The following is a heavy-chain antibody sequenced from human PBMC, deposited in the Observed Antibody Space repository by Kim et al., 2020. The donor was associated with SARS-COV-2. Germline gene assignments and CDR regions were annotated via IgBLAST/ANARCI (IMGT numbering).Heavy chain of an antibody. V-gene: IGHV3-30*04. CDR2: ISYDGSNI. CDR3: ARSSGSYDSLDA. D-gene: IGHD1-26*01. CDR1: GFIFSSHS. Sequence: GGSLRLSCEGSGFIFSSHSMSWVRQAPGKGLDWVADISYDGSNIFYSDSVKGRFTISRDNSKNTLYVQMNSLRAEDTAVYYCARSSGSYDSLDAWSQG. J-gene: IGHJ3*01.